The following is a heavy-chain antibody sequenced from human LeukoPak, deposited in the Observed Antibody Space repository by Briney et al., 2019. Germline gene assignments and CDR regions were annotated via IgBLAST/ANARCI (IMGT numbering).Heavy chain of an antibody. CDR3: AKLGGASRHYFDY. V-gene: IGHV3-23*01. CDR2: MSGNGAST. CDR1: GFIFSSYG. Sequence: GGSLRLSCEASGFIFSSYGMSWVRQAPGKGLEWVSTMSGNGASTFYVDSVKGRFTVSRDNSKSTLYLQMNSLRAEDTAVYYCAKLGGASRHYFDYWGQGTLVTVSS. J-gene: IGHJ4*02.